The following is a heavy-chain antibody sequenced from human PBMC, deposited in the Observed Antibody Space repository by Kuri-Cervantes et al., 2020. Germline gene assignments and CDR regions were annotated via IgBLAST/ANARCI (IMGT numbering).Heavy chain of an antibody. CDR2: IIPIFGTA. CDR1: GGTFSSYA. V-gene: IGHV1-69*13. Sequence: SVKVSCKASGGTFSSYAISWVRQAPGQGLEWMGGIIPIFGTANYAQKFQGRVTITADESTSTAYMELRSLRSDDTAVYYCARVEELPDVRYFDYWGQGTLVTVSS. CDR3: ARVEELPDVRYFDY. J-gene: IGHJ4*02. D-gene: IGHD1-26*01.